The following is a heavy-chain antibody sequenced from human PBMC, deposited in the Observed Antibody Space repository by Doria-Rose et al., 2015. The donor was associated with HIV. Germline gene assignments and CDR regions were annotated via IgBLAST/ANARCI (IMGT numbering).Heavy chain of an antibody. CDR3: ARARNYGFPHFFDF. J-gene: IGHJ4*02. V-gene: IGHV4-30-4*01. D-gene: IGHD3-10*01. Sequence: QVQLQESGPGLVRPSQTLSLTCTVSGDSISSGDSFWSWIRQPPGKGPEWIGYISSSGTADYYPSLRVRLPISLDASKNQFSLNRTSVTAADTAVYYCARARNYGFPHFFDFWGQGTLVTVSS. CDR2: ISSSGTA. CDR1: GDSISSGDSF.